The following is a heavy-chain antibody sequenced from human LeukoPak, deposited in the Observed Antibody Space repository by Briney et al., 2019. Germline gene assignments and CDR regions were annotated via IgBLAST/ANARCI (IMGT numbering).Heavy chain of an antibody. CDR1: GYTFTSYG. J-gene: IGHJ6*03. CDR3: AKEGGSNGQRGLYYYYMDV. Sequence: GASVTVSCKASGYTFTSYGISWVRQAPGQGLEWMGWISAYNGITNYAQKLQGRVNITTDTSTTTAYMELRSLRSEDTAVYYCAKEGGSNGQRGLYYYYMDVWGKGTTVTVSS. D-gene: IGHD3-10*01. CDR2: ISAYNGIT. V-gene: IGHV1-18*01.